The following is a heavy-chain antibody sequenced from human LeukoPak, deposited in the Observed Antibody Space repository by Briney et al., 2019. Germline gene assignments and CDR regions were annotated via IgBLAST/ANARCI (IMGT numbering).Heavy chain of an antibody. CDR3: AKVGNYYGSGSYSAFDI. J-gene: IGHJ3*02. D-gene: IGHD3-10*01. CDR1: GFTFSSYS. V-gene: IGHV3-21*04. CDR2: ISSSSSYI. Sequence: GGSLRLSCAASGFTFSSYSMNWVRQAPGKGLEWVSSISSSSSYIYYADSVKGRFTISRDNAKNSLYLQMNSLRAEDTAVYYCAKVGNYYGSGSYSAFDIWGQGTMVTVSS.